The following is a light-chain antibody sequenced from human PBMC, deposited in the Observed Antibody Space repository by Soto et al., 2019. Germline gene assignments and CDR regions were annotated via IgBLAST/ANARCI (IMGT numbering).Light chain of an antibody. V-gene: IGLV2-14*03. J-gene: IGLJ1*01. CDR3: SSFTGSSAFV. CDR1: SSDVGRYNY. CDR2: DVS. Sequence: QSVLAQPASVPGSRGQSITISCTGTSSDVGRYNYVSWFQQHPGKVPKLIIYDVSNWPSGVSDRFSGSKSGNTASLTISGLQPENEADYYCSSFTGSSAFVFGPGTRSPP.